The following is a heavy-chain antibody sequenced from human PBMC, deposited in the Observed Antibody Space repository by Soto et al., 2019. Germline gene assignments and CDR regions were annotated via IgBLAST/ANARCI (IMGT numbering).Heavy chain of an antibody. CDR1: GYTLTELS. J-gene: IGHJ4*02. V-gene: IGHV1-24*01. CDR2: FDPEDGET. Sequence: GASVKVSCKVSGYTLTELSMHWVRQAPGKGLEWMGGFDPEDGETIYAQKFQGRVTMTEDTSTDTAYMELSSLRSEDTAVYYCATVTQPYDYIWGSYRFFDYWGQGTLVTVSS. D-gene: IGHD3-16*02. CDR3: ATVTQPYDYIWGSYRFFDY.